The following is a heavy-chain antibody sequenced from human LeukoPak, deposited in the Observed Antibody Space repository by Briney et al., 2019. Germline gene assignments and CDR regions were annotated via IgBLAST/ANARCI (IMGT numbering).Heavy chain of an antibody. CDR1: GYSINNRNW. J-gene: IGHJ4*02. CDR2: IYFSGSA. V-gene: IGHV4-28*01. D-gene: IGHD6-19*01. CDR3: ARLGGSGYFCFDS. Sequence: SDTLSLTCAVSGYSINNRNWWGWVRQPPGKGLEWIGYIYFSGSAYYSPSLTGRVTVSLDTSKTQFSLKLRSVTAVDTAVYYCARLGGSGYFCFDSWGPGTLVTVSS.